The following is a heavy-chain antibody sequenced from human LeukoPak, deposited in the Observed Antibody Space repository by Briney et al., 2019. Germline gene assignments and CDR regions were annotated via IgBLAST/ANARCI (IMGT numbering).Heavy chain of an antibody. D-gene: IGHD6-19*01. CDR3: ARKSSSGWYFDY. CDR1: GGSISSFH. CDR2: IYYSGST. J-gene: IGHJ4*02. V-gene: IGHV4-59*01. Sequence: SETLSLTCTVSGGSISSFHWNWIRQPPGKGLEWIGYIYYSGSTNYNPSLKSRVTISVDTSKNQFSLKLSSVTAADTAVYYCARKSSSGWYFDYWGQGTLVTVSS.